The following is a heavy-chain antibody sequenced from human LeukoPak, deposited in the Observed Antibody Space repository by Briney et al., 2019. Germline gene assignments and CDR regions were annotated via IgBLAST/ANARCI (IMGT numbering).Heavy chain of an antibody. D-gene: IGHD3-10*01. CDR2: ISYDGSNK. CDR1: GFTFSSYA. Sequence: GRSLRLSCAASGFTFSSYAMHWVRQAPGKGLEWVAVISYDGSNKYYADSVKGRFTISRDNSKNTLYLQMNSLRAEDTAVYYCARDMVRGVIDYWGQGTLVTVSS. J-gene: IGHJ4*02. CDR3: ARDMVRGVIDY. V-gene: IGHV3-30*04.